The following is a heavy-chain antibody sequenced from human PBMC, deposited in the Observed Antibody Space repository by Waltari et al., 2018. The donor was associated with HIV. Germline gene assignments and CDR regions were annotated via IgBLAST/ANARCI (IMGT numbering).Heavy chain of an antibody. D-gene: IGHD3-10*01. CDR3: ARVRGEVADNLAAYNFYGLDV. V-gene: IGHV4-4*07. J-gene: IGHJ6*02. Sequence: QVQLQESGPGMVKPSETLSLNCIISGDSMRSSYWAWIRQPAGKGLEGIGRMYVSGDTMYNPSLKSRVTLSIDTSKNQFSLRLNSVTAADTAVYYCARVRGEVADNLAAYNFYGLDVWGQGTTVTVSS. CDR2: MYVSGDT. CDR1: GDSMRSSY.